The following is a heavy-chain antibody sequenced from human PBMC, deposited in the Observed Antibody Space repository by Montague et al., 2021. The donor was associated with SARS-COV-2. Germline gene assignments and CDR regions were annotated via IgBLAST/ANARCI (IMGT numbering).Heavy chain of an antibody. V-gene: IGHV4-38-2*02. Sequence: SETLSLTCSVSGYSISNNYYWGWIRQSPGKGLEWIGSIYHSGNTYYNPSLDSRVTISLDSSKNHFSLKLRSVTAADTAVYHYGRDLPYGTGTYWFDPWGQGPRSPSPQ. D-gene: IGHD3-10*01. CDR1: GYSISNNYY. CDR2: IYHSGNT. J-gene: IGHJ5*02. CDR3: GRDLPYGTGTYWFDP.